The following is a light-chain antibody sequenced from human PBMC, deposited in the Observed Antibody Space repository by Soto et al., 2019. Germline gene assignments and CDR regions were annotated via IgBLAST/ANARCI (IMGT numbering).Light chain of an antibody. CDR3: SSYTSSSTLLYV. V-gene: IGLV2-14*01. CDR1: SSDVGDYNH. CDR2: GLS. J-gene: IGLJ1*01. Sequence: QSVLTQPASVSGSPGQSITVSCTGTSSDVGDYNHVSWYQQYPGKAPKLIIYGLSNRPSGISNRFSGSKSGNTASLTISGLQTEDEADYYCSSYTSSSTLLYVFGTGTKLTVL.